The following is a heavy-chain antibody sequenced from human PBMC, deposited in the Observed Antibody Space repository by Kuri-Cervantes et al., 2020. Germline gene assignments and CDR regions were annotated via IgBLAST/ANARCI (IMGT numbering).Heavy chain of an antibody. Sequence: GGSLRLSCAASGFTVSSNYMSWVRQAPGKGLEWVAVISYDGSNKYYADSVKGRFTISRDNAKNSLYLQMNSLRAEDTAVYYCARFWSGYYFWGQGTLVTVSS. V-gene: IGHV3-30*03. J-gene: IGHJ4*02. CDR2: ISYDGSNK. D-gene: IGHD3-3*01. CDR3: ARFWSGYYF. CDR1: GFTVSSNY.